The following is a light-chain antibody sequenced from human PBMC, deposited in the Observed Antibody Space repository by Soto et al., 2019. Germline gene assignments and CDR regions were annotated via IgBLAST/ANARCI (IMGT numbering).Light chain of an antibody. J-gene: IGLJ2*01. CDR1: SSDVGGYNS. V-gene: IGLV2-14*03. CDR3: SSYTSSSTVV. Sequence: QSALTQPASVSGSPGQSITISCTGTSSDVGGYNSVSWYQQHPGKAPKLMIYDVSNRPSGVPNRFSGSKSVNTAYLTISGLQAEDEADYYCSSYTSSSTVVFGGGTKLTVL. CDR2: DVS.